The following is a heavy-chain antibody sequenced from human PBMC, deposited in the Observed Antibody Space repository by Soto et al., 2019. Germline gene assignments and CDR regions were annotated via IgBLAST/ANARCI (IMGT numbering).Heavy chain of an antibody. V-gene: IGHV2-5*02. Sequence: QITLKESGPTLVKPTQTLTLTCTFSGFSLSTSGVGVGWIRQPPGKALEWLALIYWDDDKRYSPSLKSRLTITKDTSKNQVVLTMTNMDPVDTATYYCAHRRDCDFWSGYYRSWYFDLWGRGTLVTVSS. CDR1: GFSLSTSGVG. J-gene: IGHJ2*01. CDR2: IYWDDDK. CDR3: AHRRDCDFWSGYYRSWYFDL. D-gene: IGHD3-3*01.